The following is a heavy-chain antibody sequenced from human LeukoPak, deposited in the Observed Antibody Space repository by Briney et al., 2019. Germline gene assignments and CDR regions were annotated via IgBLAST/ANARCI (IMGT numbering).Heavy chain of an antibody. CDR2: IWYDGSNK. Sequence: PGGSLRLSCAASGFTFSSYGMHWVRQAPGKGLEWVAVIWYDGSNKYHADSVKGRFTISRDNSKNTLYLQMNSLRAEDTAIYYCAKRRSSASPSPPGMDVWGHGTTVTVSS. J-gene: IGHJ6*02. V-gene: IGHV3-33*06. D-gene: IGHD2-2*01. CDR1: GFTFSSYG. CDR3: AKRRSSASPSPPGMDV.